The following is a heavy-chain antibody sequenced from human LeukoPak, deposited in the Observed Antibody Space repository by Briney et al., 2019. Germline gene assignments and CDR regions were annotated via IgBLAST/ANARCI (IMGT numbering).Heavy chain of an antibody. CDR1: GGSISSGSYY. D-gene: IGHD2-2*01. V-gene: IGHV4-61*02. CDR3: ARGWGIVAVPAAFGFDP. Sequence: SQTLSLTCTVSGGSISSGSYYWSWIRQPAGKGLEWIGRIYTSGSTNYNPSLKSRVTISVDTSKNQFSLKLSSVTAADTAVYYCARGWGIVAVPAAFGFDPWGQGTLVTVSS. J-gene: IGHJ5*02. CDR2: IYTSGST.